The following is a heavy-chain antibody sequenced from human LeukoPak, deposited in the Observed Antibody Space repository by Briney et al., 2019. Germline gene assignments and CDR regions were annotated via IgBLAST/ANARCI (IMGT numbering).Heavy chain of an antibody. Sequence: GGSLRLSCAASGFTFSDYGIHWVRQAPGKGLEWVAFIRYDGSNKYYADSVKGRFTISRDNAKNSLYLQMNSLRAEDTAVYYCARGSIADFDYWGQGTLVTVSS. V-gene: IGHV3-30*02. CDR3: ARGSIADFDY. J-gene: IGHJ4*02. CDR2: IRYDGSNK. D-gene: IGHD6-13*01. CDR1: GFTFSDYG.